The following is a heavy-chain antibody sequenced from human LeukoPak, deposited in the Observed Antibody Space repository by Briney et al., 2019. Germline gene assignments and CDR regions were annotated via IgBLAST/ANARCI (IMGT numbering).Heavy chain of an antibody. Sequence: SETLSLTCTVSGGSISSSSYYWGWIRQPPGKGLEWIGSIYYSGSTYYNPSLKSRVTISVDTSKNQFSLKLSSVTAADTAVYYCARHRILDYDFWSGLPDYWGQGTLVTVSS. D-gene: IGHD3-3*01. CDR1: GGSISSSSYY. J-gene: IGHJ4*02. V-gene: IGHV4-39*01. CDR3: ARHRILDYDFWSGLPDY. CDR2: IYYSGST.